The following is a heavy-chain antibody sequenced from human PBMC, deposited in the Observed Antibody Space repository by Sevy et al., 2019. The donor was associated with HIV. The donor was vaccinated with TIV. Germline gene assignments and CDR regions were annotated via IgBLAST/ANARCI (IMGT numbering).Heavy chain of an antibody. J-gene: IGHJ4*02. CDR1: GFTFSSYA. V-gene: IGHV3-23*01. D-gene: IGHD3-22*01. Sequence: GGSLRLSCAASGFTFSSYAMSWVRQAPGKGLEWVSAISGSGYLTYYTDSVKGRFPISRDNSQNTLYLQMNSLRAEDTAVYYCAKEGGGYYYDSRGLFDYWGQGTLVTVSS. CDR2: ISGSGYLT. CDR3: AKEGGGYYYDSRGLFDY.